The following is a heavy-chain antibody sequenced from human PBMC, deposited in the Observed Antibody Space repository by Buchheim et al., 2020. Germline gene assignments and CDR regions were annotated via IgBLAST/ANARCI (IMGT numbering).Heavy chain of an antibody. V-gene: IGHV3-48*01. CDR3: VRPRGHTYGYEFQF. J-gene: IGHJ4*02. CDR1: GFTFSDYG. Sequence: EVQLVESGGGLVQPGGSLTLSCAASGFTFSDYGMNWVRQAPGQGLEWLSYISGSTVTTYYADSVKGRFTITRDNAKNSLYLQVNSLRAEDTAVYYCVRPRGHTYGYEFQFWGLGTL. D-gene: IGHD5-18*01. CDR2: ISGSTVTT.